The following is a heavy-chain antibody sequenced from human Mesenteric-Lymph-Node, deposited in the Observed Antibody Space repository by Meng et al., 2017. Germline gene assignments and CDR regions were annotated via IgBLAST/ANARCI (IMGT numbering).Heavy chain of an antibody. V-gene: IGHV4-30-2*05. Sequence: QLKESGSGLVKPSQTLALTCAVSGGSISSGGFSWRWVRQPPGKGLEWIGYIYYSGSTYYNPSLKSRVTISVDTSKNQFSLKLSSVTAADTAGYYCARGPTTYFDYWGQGTLVTVSS. J-gene: IGHJ4*02. CDR2: IYYSGST. CDR1: GGSISSGGFS. D-gene: IGHD4-17*01. CDR3: ARGPTTYFDY.